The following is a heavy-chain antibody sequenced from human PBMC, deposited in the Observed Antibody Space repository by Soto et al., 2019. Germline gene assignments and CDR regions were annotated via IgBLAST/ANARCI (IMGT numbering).Heavy chain of an antibody. V-gene: IGHV1-58*01. Sequence: ASVKVSCKASGFTFTSSAVQWVRQARGQRLEWIGWIVVGSGNTNYAQKFQERVTITRDMSTSTAYMELSSLRSEDTAVYYCAAAPMTTVTTDKPYYYGMDVGGKGTRVTAPS. D-gene: IGHD4-17*01. J-gene: IGHJ6*04. CDR3: AAAPMTTVTTDKPYYYGMDV. CDR1: GFTFTSSA. CDR2: IVVGSGNT.